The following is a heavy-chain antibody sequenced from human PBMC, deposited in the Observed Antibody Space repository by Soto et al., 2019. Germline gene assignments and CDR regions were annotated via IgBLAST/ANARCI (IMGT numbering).Heavy chain of an antibody. CDR2: INSDGSST. Sequence: PGGSLRLSCAASGFTFSSYWMHWVRQAPGKGLVWVSRINSDGSSTSYADSVKGRFTISRDNAKNSLYLQMNSLRDEDTAVYYCARPPPHYYDSSGYTIDIWGQGTMVTVSS. J-gene: IGHJ3*02. V-gene: IGHV3-74*01. D-gene: IGHD3-22*01. CDR1: GFTFSSYW. CDR3: ARPPPHYYDSSGYTIDI.